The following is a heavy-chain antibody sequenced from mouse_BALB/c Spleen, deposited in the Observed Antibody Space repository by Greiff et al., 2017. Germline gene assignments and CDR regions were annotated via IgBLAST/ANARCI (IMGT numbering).Heavy chain of an antibody. J-gene: IGHJ4*01. V-gene: IGHV14-4*02. CDR2: IDPENGDT. D-gene: IGHD2-3*01. CDR3: ARGLLSMDY. CDR1: GFNIKDYY. Sequence: VQLQQSGAELVRSGASVKLSCTASGFNIKDYYMHWVKQRPEQGLEWIGWIDPENGDTEYAPKFQGKATMTADTSSNTAYLQLSSLTSEDTAVYYCARGLLSMDYWGQGTSVTVSS.